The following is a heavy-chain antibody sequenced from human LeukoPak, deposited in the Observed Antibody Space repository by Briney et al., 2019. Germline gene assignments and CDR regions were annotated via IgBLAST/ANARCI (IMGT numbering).Heavy chain of an antibody. J-gene: IGHJ4*02. CDR2: ISSSSSYT. CDR3: ARARIPGLPGY. CDR1: GFTFSDYY. D-gene: IGHD2-2*02. V-gene: IGHV3-11*06. Sequence: GGSLRLSCAASGFTFSDYYMSWIRQPPGPGLEWVSYISSSSSYTNYADSVQGRFTISRDNAKNSLYLQMNSLRAEVTAVYYCARARIPGLPGYWGQGTLVTVSS.